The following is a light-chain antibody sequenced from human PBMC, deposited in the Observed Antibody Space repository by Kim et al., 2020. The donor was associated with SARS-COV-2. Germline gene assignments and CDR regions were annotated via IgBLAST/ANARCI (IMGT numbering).Light chain of an antibody. J-gene: IGLJ2*01. Sequence: QSALTQSASVSGSPGQSITLSCAGTGSDLVGFNYVSWYQQHPGKAPRLIIYDVLYRPSGVSNRFSGSKSGFTASLTISGLQAEDEAIYYCSSYTSSTTILFGGGTQLTVL. CDR1: GSDLVGFNY. V-gene: IGLV2-14*03. CDR2: DVL. CDR3: SSYTSSTTIL.